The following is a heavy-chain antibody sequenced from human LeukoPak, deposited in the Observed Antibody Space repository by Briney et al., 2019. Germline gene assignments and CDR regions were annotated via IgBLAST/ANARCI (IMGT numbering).Heavy chain of an antibody. V-gene: IGHV4-59*08. CDR1: GGSLTTYY. J-gene: IGHJ4*02. Sequence: PSETLSLACSVSGGSLTTYYWSWIRQPPGEGLEWIGNIYDSGSTKYNPSLRSRATISVETSKNQFFLKMNSVTAAETAVYYLWRGSRSYDNSNYLYYWGEGALVTVSS. D-gene: IGHD4-11*01. CDR2: IYDSGST. CDR3: WRGSRSYDNSNYLYY.